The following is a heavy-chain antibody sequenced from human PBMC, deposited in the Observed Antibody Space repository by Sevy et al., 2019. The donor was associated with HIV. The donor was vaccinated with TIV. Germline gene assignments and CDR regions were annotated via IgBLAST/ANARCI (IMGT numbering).Heavy chain of an antibody. V-gene: IGHV3-66*01. CDR1: GFTVSSDY. Sequence: GGSLRLSCAASGFTVSSDYMTWVRQAPGKGLEWVSVIYSGGTTYYADSVKGRFTISRDNSKNTVYLQMNSLRAEDTAVYYSARESSSTWQAGYYGMAVWGQGTTVTVSS. D-gene: IGHD6-13*01. CDR2: IYSGGTT. J-gene: IGHJ6*02. CDR3: ARESSSTWQAGYYGMAV.